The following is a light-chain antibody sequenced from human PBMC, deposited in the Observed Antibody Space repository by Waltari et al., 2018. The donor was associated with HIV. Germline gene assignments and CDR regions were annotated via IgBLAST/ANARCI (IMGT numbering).Light chain of an antibody. V-gene: IGLV3-16*01. CDR1: ALPKKY. Sequence: SYELTQPPSVSVSLGQMARITCSGEALPKKYAYWYQQKPGQFPVLVIYKDSERPSGIPERFSGSSSGTIDTLTISGVQAEDEADYYCLSADSSATYPVVFGGGTKLTVL. CDR2: KDS. J-gene: IGLJ2*01. CDR3: LSADSSATYPVV.